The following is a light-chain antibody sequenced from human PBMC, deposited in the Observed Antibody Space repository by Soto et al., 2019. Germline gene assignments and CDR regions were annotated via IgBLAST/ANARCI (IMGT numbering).Light chain of an antibody. Sequence: DIQMTQSPSTLSGSVGDRVTITCRASQTISSWLAWYQQKPGKAPNVLIYKASTLKSGVPSRFSGSGSGTELTLTISSLQPDDFATYYCQHYNSYSEAFGQGTKVDIK. CDR1: QTISSW. CDR3: QHYNSYSEA. V-gene: IGKV1-5*03. CDR2: KAS. J-gene: IGKJ1*01.